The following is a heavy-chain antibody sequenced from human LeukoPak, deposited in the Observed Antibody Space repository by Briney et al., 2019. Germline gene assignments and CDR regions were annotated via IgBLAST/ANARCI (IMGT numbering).Heavy chain of an antibody. J-gene: IGHJ4*02. V-gene: IGHV2-70*04. CDR3: ARLNSGTYLDY. Sequence: SGPTLVNPTQTLTLTCTFSGFSLSTSGMRVSWIRQPPGKALEWLARIDWDDDKFYSTSLKTRLTISKDTSKNQVVLKMTNMDPVDTATYYCARLNSGTYLDYWGQGTLVTVSS. CDR2: IDWDDDK. CDR1: GFSLSTSGMR. D-gene: IGHD2-2*02.